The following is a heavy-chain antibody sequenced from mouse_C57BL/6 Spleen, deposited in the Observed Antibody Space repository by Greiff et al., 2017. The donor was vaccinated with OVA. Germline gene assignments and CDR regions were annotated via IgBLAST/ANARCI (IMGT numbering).Heavy chain of an antibody. V-gene: IGHV1-64*01. D-gene: IGHD2-5*01. CDR3: ARAYYSNYGDYFDY. J-gene: IGHJ2*01. CDR1: GYTFTSYW. Sequence: VQLQQPGAELVKPGASVKLSCKASGYTFTSYWMHWVKQRPGQGLEWIGMIHPNSGSTNYNEKFKSKATLTVDKSSSTAYMQLSSLTSEDSAVYYCARAYYSNYGDYFDYWGQGTTLTVSS. CDR2: IHPNSGST.